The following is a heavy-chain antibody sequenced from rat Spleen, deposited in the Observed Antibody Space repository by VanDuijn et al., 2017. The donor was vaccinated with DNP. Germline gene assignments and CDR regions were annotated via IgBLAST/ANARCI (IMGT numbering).Heavy chain of an antibody. D-gene: IGHD2-2*01. V-gene: IGHV4-2*01. J-gene: IGHJ4*01. CDR3: AREDKGVDA. CDR1: GFNFNDYW. Sequence: EVKLVESGGGLVQPGRSLKLSCAASGFNFNDYWMGWVRQAPGKGLEWIGQINKDSNTINYTPSLEDKFTISRDNAQNTLFLQMNKLGSEDTAIYYCAREDKGVDAWGQGTSVTVSS. CDR2: INKDSNTI.